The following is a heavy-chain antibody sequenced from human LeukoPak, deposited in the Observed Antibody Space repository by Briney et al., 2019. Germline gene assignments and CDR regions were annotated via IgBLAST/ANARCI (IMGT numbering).Heavy chain of an antibody. J-gene: IGHJ4*02. V-gene: IGHV4-39*01. Sequence: MASETLSLTCTVSGGSISSSSYYWGWIRQPPGKGLEWIGSIYYSGSTYYNPSLKSRVTISVDTSKNQFSLKLSSVTAAGTAVYYCAIDLTSGFDYWGQGTLVTVSS. D-gene: IGHD3-10*01. CDR2: IYYSGST. CDR1: GGSISSSSYY. CDR3: AIDLTSGFDY.